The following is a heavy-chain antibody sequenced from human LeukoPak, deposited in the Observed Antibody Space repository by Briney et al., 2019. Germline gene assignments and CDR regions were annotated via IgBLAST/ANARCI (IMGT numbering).Heavy chain of an antibody. CDR2: ISSSSSYI. CDR1: GFTFSSYN. V-gene: IGHV3-21*04. J-gene: IGHJ3*01. D-gene: IGHD1-26*01. Sequence: AGGSLRLSCAASGFTFSSYNMNWVRQAPGKGLEWVSSISSSSSYIYYADSVKGRFTISRDNSKNTLYLQMNSLRAEDTAVYYCAKDLRYSGSPRAFDFWGQGTMVTVSS. CDR3: AKDLRYSGSPRAFDF.